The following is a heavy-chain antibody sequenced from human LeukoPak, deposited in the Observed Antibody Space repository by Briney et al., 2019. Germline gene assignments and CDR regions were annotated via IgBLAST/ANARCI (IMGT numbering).Heavy chain of an antibody. D-gene: IGHD1-1*01. V-gene: IGHV3-33*01. CDR3: ARDGTLTAGPFDP. CDR2: IWNDGSNK. J-gene: IGHJ5*02. CDR1: GITFSSFG. Sequence: GGSLRLSCAAPGITFSSFGMHWLRQAPGKGLEWVAFIWNDGSNKYYADSVKGRFTISRDNSRNTLYLQMNSLRVEDTAVYYCARDGTLTAGPFDPWGRGTLVTVSS.